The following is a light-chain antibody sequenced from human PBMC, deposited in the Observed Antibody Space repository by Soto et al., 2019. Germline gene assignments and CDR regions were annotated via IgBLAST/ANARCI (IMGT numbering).Light chain of an antibody. Sequence: QSALTQPASVSGPPGQSITISCTGTSSDVGGYNYVSWYQHHPGKAPKLMIYDVANRPSGVSNCFSGSKSGNTASLTISGLQAEDEADYYCNSYTSSSTYVFGTGTKVTVL. CDR2: DVA. J-gene: IGLJ1*01. CDR3: NSYTSSSTYV. CDR1: SSDVGGYNY. V-gene: IGLV2-14*03.